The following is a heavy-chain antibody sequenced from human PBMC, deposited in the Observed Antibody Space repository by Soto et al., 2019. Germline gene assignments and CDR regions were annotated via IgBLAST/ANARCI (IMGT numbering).Heavy chain of an antibody. Sequence: QVQLVQSGAEVKKPGASVKVSCKASGYTFTNYGISWVRQAPGQGLEWMGWINAYNGNTNYAQKLQGRVTMTTATSTSTAYMELRSLRSDDTAVYCCERDTVAGTYFDYWGQGTLVTVSS. D-gene: IGHD6-19*01. CDR1: GYTFTNYG. V-gene: IGHV1-18*01. CDR2: INAYNGNT. CDR3: ERDTVAGTYFDY. J-gene: IGHJ4*02.